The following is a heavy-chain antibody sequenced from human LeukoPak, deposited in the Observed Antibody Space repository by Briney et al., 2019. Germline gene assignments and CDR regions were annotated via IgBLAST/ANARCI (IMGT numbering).Heavy chain of an antibody. D-gene: IGHD3-22*01. V-gene: IGHV3-23*01. CDR3: AKISSGYGAFDI. CDR2: ISGSGGST. CDR1: GFTFSSYA. Sequence: GGSLRLSCAASGFTFSSYAMSWVRQALGKGLEWVSAISGSGGSTYYADSVKGRFTISRDNSKNTLYLQMNSLRAEDTAVYYCAKISSGYGAFDIWGQGTMVTVSS. J-gene: IGHJ3*02.